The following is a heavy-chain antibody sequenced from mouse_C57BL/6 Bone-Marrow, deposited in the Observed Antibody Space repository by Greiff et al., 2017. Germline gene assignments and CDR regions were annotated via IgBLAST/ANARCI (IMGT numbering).Heavy chain of an antibody. J-gene: IGHJ4*01. CDR3: GRLRHFCYAFDY. CDR2: IWRGGST. Sequence: VQLKESGPGLVQPSQCLSITCTVSGFSFTSYGVYWVRQSPGKGLEWLGVIWRGGSTDYNAAFMSRLIITSDKSKNQVFFKMNRLQAEDTAIYYCGRLRHFCYAFDYWGQGTTLTVSS. CDR1: GFSFTSYG. V-gene: IGHV2-5*01. D-gene: IGHD2-4*01.